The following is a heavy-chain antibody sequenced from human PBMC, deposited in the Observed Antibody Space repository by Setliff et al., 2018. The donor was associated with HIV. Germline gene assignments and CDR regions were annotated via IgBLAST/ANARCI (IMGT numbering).Heavy chain of an antibody. J-gene: IGHJ4*02. CDR3: ATFPTTVTALGSNY. CDR2: IYYSGST. CDR1: GGSISSSSYY. D-gene: IGHD2-21*02. V-gene: IGHV4-39*07. Sequence: SETLSLTCTVSGGSISSSSYYWGWIRQPPGKGLEWIGSIYYSGSTYYNPSLKSRVTISVDTSKNQFSLKLSSVTAADTAVYYCATFPTTVTALGSNYWGQGTLVTVSS.